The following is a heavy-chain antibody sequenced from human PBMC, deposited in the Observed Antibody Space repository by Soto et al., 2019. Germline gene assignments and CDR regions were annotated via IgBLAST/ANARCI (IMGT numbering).Heavy chain of an antibody. CDR2: ISAYNGNT. Sequence: ASVKVSCKASGYTFTSYGISWVRQAPGQGLEWTGWISAYNGNTNYAQKLQGRVTMTTDTSTSTAYMELRSLRSDDTAVYYCARDKGAYCGGDCYSTWFDPWGQGTLVTVSS. J-gene: IGHJ5*02. CDR1: GYTFTSYG. CDR3: ARDKGAYCGGDCYSTWFDP. V-gene: IGHV1-18*01. D-gene: IGHD2-21*02.